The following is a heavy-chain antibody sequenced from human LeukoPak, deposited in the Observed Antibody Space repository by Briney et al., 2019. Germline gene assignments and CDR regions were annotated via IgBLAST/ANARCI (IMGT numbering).Heavy chain of an antibody. CDR3: ARSALLRGVMVY. J-gene: IGHJ4*02. Sequence: ASVKVSCKASGYPFSSYGIGWVRQAPGQGLEWMGWINAYNGNTTYAQNLQGRVTMTTDTSTTTAYMELRSLRSDDAAKYYCARSALLRGVMVYWGQGTLVTVSS. D-gene: IGHD3-10*01. V-gene: IGHV1-18*01. CDR2: INAYNGNT. CDR1: GYPFSSYG.